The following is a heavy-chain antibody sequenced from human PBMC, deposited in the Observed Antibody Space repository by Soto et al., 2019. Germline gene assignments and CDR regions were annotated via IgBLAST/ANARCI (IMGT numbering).Heavy chain of an antibody. Sequence: PSETLSLTCTVSGGCISSYHWSRIRQPPGKGLECLGYIYYSGSANYNPSLKSRVTISVDTSKNQFSLKLSSVTAADTAVFYCLRYNYGYGFDYCGQGTLVTV. J-gene: IGHJ4*02. D-gene: IGHD5-18*01. CDR2: IYYSGSA. CDR1: GGCISSYH. V-gene: IGHV4-59*08. CDR3: LRYNYGYGFDY.